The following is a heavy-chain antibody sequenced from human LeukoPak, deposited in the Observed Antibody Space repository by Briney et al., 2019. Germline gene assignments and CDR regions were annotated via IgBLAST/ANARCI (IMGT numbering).Heavy chain of an antibody. V-gene: IGHV4-34*01. J-gene: IGHJ3*02. Sequence: SETLSLTCAVYVGSLSGYYWSWIRQPPGKGLERIGEIYHRGNTNNNPSLVRRVTISVHKSNKQFSLRLSSVTAADTALYFFTKYGLDTSSWDTVAGAFDIWGQGTRVTVSS. D-gene: IGHD6-13*01. CDR2: IYHRGNT. CDR3: TKYGLDTSSWDTVAGAFDI. CDR1: VGSLSGYY.